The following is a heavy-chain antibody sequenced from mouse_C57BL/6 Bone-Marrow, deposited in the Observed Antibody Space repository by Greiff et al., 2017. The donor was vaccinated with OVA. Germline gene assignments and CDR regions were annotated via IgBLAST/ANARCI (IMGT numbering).Heavy chain of an antibody. CDR1: GYTFTSYT. V-gene: IGHV1-4*01. CDR2: INPSSGYT. D-gene: IGHD1-1*01. J-gene: IGHJ2*01. Sequence: VQLQQSGAELARPGASVKMSCKASGYTFTSYTMHWVKQRPGQGLEWIGYINPSSGYTKYNQKFKDKATLTADKSSSTAYMQLSSLTSEDSAGYYCARSITTVVFDYWGQGTTLTVSS. CDR3: ARSITTVVFDY.